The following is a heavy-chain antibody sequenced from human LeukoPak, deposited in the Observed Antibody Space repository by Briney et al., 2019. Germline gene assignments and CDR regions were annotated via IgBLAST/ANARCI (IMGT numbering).Heavy chain of an antibody. CDR2: IKSKTDGATT. J-gene: IGHJ6*03. Sequence: GGSLRLSCAASGFTFGNAWMTWVRQAPGKGLEWVGRIKSKTDGATTDYAAPVKGRFTISRDNAKNSLYLQMNSLRAEDTAVYYCAREAVLRYFDWFDYYYYYMDVWGKGTTVTVSS. CDR1: GFTFGNAW. CDR3: AREAVLRYFDWFDYYYYYMDV. V-gene: IGHV3-15*01. D-gene: IGHD3-9*01.